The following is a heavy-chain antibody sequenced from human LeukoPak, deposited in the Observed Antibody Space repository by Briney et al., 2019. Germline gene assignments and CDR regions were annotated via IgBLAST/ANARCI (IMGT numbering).Heavy chain of an antibody. CDR2: IYTSGNT. J-gene: IGHJ4*02. CDR1: GGSINTYY. D-gene: IGHD3-22*01. CDR3: ARVSYDSSGHSFDY. Sequence: PSETLSLTCTVSGGSINTYYWSWIRQPAGKGLEWIGHIYTSGNTNYNPSLKSRVTISLDTSKNQFSLKLSSVTAADTAVYYCARVSYDSSGHSFDYWGQGTLVTVSS. V-gene: IGHV4-4*07.